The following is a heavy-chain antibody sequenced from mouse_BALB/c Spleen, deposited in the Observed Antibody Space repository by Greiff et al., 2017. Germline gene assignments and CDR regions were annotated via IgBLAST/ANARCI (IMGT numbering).Heavy chain of an antibody. CDR1: GFTFSSFG. CDR2: ISSGSSTI. D-gene: IGHD2-14*01. J-gene: IGHJ3*01. CDR3: AREGYDGNFAY. Sequence: EVKLMESGGGLVQPGGSRKLSCAASGFTFSSFGMHWVRQAPEKGLEWVAYISSGSSTIYYADTVKGRFTISRDNPKNTLFLQMTSLRSEDTAMYYCAREGYDGNFAYWGQGTLVTVSA. V-gene: IGHV5-17*02.